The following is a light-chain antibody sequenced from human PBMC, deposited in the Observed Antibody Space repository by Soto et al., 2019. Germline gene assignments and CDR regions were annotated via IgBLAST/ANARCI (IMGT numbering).Light chain of an antibody. CDR2: EVS. V-gene: IGLV2-23*02. Sequence: QSALTQPASVSGSPGQSITISCTGTSSDVGSYNLVSWYQQHPGKAPKLMIYEVSKRPSGVSNRFSGSKSGNTASLTISGLQAEDEADYYCCSYAGSSPFEVFGTGTKVTVL. CDR1: SSDVGSYNL. J-gene: IGLJ1*01. CDR3: CSYAGSSPFEV.